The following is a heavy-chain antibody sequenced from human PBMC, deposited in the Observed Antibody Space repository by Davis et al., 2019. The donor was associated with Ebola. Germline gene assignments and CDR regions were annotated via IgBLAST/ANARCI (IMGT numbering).Heavy chain of an antibody. Sequence: GGSLRLSCAASGFTFSLYGIHWVRQAPGKGLEWVAVIWHDGSTKYYADSVKGRFTISRDNSKNTLYLQMNSLRVEDTAVYYCARGFSTTEGDWLDPWGQGTLVTVSS. D-gene: IGHD5/OR15-5a*01. CDR1: GFTFSLYG. J-gene: IGHJ5*02. V-gene: IGHV3-33*01. CDR3: ARGFSTTEGDWLDP. CDR2: IWHDGSTK.